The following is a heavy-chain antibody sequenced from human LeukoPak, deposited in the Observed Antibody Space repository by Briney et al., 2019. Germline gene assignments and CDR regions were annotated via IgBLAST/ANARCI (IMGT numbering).Heavy chain of an antibody. J-gene: IGHJ6*02. CDR2: ISSSSSYI. D-gene: IGHD1-26*01. CDR3: ARYSGSYYSLNYYYGMDV. CDR1: GFTFSSYG. V-gene: IGHV3-21*01. Sequence: GGSLRLSCAASGFTFSSYGMHWVRQAPGKGLEWVSSISSSSSYIYYADSVKGRFTISRDNAKNSLYLQMNSLRAEDTAVYYCARYSGSYYSLNYYYGMDVWGQGTTVTVSS.